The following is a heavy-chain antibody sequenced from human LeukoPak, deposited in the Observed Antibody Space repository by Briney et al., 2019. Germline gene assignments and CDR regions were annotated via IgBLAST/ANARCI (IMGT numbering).Heavy chain of an antibody. CDR1: GFTFSSYG. CDR2: ISYDGSNK. CDR3: AKDSIGYGDYVEVYCYYGMDV. D-gene: IGHD4-17*01. V-gene: IGHV3-30*18. J-gene: IGHJ6*02. Sequence: GGSLRLSCAASGFTFSSYGMHWVRQAPGKGLEWVAVISYDGSNKYYADSVKGRFTISRDNSKNTLYLQMNSLRAEDTAVYYCAKDSIGYGDYVEVYCYYGMDVWGQGTTVTVSS.